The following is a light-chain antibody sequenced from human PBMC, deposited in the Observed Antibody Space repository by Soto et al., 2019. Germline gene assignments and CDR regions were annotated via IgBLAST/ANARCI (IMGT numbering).Light chain of an antibody. CDR2: DAS. CDR3: QPRPLWAIT. CDR1: QTVGRF. V-gene: IGKV3-11*01. Sequence: DIVLTQSPATRSLSPGDRVTLSCRASQTVGRFLSWYQHSPGQGPRLLVYDASHRATGVPARFSSGGSETDFTLTISSLEPEDFAVYYCQPRPLWAITCGQGPRLESK. J-gene: IGKJ5*01.